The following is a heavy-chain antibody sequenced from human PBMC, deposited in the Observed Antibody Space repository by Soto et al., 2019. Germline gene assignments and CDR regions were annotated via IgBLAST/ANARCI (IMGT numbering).Heavy chain of an antibody. CDR2: IYYSGST. CDR3: ASSFSSGWSIDY. CDR1: GGSISSYY. D-gene: IGHD6-19*01. V-gene: IGHV4-59*08. Sequence: QVQLQESGPGLVKPSETLSLTCTVSGGSISSYYWSWIRQPPGKGLEWIGYIYYSGSTNYNPSLKSRVTIXVXXSKNQFSLKLSSVTAADTAVYYCASSFSSGWSIDYWGQGTLVTVSS. J-gene: IGHJ4*02.